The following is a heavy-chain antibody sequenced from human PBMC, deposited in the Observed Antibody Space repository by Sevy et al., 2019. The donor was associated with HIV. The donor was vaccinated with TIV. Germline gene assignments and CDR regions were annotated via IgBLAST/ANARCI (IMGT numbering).Heavy chain of an antibody. Sequence: GGSLRLSCAASGFTVSSNYMSWVRQAPGKGLEWVSVIYSGGSTYYADSVKGRVTISRDNSKNTLYLQRNSLRAEDTAVYYCAREDYGDYEGVRWFDPWGQGTLVTVSS. CDR3: AREDYGDYEGVRWFDP. CDR2: IYSGGST. J-gene: IGHJ5*02. CDR1: GFTVSSNY. V-gene: IGHV3-53*01. D-gene: IGHD4-17*01.